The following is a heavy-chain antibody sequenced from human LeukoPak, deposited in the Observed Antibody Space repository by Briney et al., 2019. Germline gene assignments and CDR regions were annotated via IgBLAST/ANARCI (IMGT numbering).Heavy chain of an antibody. CDR3: AKDREKPSQFDC. Sequence: LTGGSLRLSCAASGFTFGTFWMHWVRQAPGKGLEWVSVIYSGGSTYYADSVKGRFTISRDNSKNTLFLQMTSLRVEDTAVYYCAKDREKPSQFDCWGQGTLVTVSS. D-gene: IGHD3-22*01. CDR1: GFTFGTFW. J-gene: IGHJ4*02. V-gene: IGHV3-66*02. CDR2: IYSGGST.